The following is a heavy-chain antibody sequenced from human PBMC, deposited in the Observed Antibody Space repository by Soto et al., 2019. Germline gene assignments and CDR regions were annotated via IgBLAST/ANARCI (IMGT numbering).Heavy chain of an antibody. D-gene: IGHD3-16*02. J-gene: IGHJ4*02. V-gene: IGHV4-4*02. CDR1: SGSISSSNW. CDR2: IYHSGST. CDR3: AGSRIMITFGGVIGIFDY. Sequence: QVQLQESGPGLVKPSGTLSLTCAVSSGSISSSNWWSWVRQPPGKGLEWIGEIYHSGSTNYNPSLKSRVTISVDKSKNQFSLKLSSVTAADTAVYYCAGSRIMITFGGVIGIFDYWGQGTLVTVSS.